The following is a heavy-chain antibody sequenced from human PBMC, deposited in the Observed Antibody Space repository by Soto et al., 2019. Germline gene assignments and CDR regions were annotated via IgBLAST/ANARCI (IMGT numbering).Heavy chain of an antibody. J-gene: IGHJ4*02. V-gene: IGHV4-59*08. CDR3: ARHLGLRYYGSGSYYNDPLYYFDY. CDR2: IYYSGST. CDR1: GGSISSYY. D-gene: IGHD3-10*01. Sequence: SETLSLTCTVSGGSISSYYWSWIRQPPGKGLEWIGYIYYSGSTNYNPSLKSRVTISVDTSKNQFSLKLSSVTAADTAVYYCARHLGLRYYGSGSYYNDPLYYFDYWGQGTLVTVSS.